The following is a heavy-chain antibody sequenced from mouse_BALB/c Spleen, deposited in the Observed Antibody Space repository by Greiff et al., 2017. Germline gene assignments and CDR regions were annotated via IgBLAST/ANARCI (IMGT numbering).Heavy chain of an antibody. Sequence: VQLQQPGAELVKPGASVKMSCKASGYTFTSYWMHWVKQRPGQGLEWIGTIDPSDSYTSYNQKFKGKATLTVDTSSSTAYMQLSSLTSEDSAVYYCTIYGNYAWYFDVWGAGTTVTVSS. CDR1: GYTFTSYW. J-gene: IGHJ1*01. D-gene: IGHD2-1*01. V-gene: IGHV1S127*01. CDR2: IDPSDSYT. CDR3: TIYGNYAWYFDV.